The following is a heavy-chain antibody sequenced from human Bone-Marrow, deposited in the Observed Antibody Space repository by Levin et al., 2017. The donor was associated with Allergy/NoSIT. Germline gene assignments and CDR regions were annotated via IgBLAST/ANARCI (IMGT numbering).Heavy chain of an antibody. CDR3: ARIPATTSEFDY. D-gene: IGHD5-24*01. J-gene: IGHJ4*02. Sequence: LRLSCTVSGGSIRSGGYYWSWIRQHPGKGLEWIGYIYDSGSTSYNPSLESRVAISVDTYKNQFYLKLTSLTAAATAVYYCARIPATTSEFDYWGQGTLVTVSS. V-gene: IGHV4-31*03. CDR1: GGSIRSGGYY. CDR2: IYDSGST.